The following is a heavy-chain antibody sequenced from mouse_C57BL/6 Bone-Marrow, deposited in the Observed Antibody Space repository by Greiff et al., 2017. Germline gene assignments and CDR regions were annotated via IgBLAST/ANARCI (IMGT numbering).Heavy chain of an antibody. CDR2: ISDGGSYT. J-gene: IGHJ3*01. V-gene: IGHV5-4*01. CDR3: ARDGRQLRLLCAY. CDR1: GFTFSSYA. Sequence: DVMLVESGGGLVKPGGSLKLSCAASGFTFSSYAMSWVRQTPEKRLEWVATISDGGSYTYYPDNVKGRFTISRDNAKNNLYLQMSHLKSEDTAMYYCARDGRQLRLLCAYWGQGTLVTVSA. D-gene: IGHD3-2*02.